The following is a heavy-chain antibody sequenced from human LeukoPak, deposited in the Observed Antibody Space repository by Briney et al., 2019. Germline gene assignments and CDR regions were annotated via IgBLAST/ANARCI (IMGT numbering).Heavy chain of an antibody. CDR2: INPNSGGT. Sequence: GASVKVSCKASGYTFTSYGINWVRQAPGQGLEWMGWINPNSGGTNYAQKFQGRVTMTRDTSISTAYMELGRLRSDDTAVYYCATSSYRYCSGGSCYSGYYYYYMDVWGKGTTVTISS. CDR1: GYTFTSYG. J-gene: IGHJ6*03. CDR3: ATSSYRYCSGGSCYSGYYYYYMDV. V-gene: IGHV1-2*02. D-gene: IGHD2-15*01.